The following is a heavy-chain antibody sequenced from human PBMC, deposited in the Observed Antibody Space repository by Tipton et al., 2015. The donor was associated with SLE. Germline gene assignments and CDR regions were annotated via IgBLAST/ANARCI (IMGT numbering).Heavy chain of an antibody. CDR2: ISYSGST. CDR3: ARDWEGRWELHLGIWVY. Sequence: TLSLTCTVSGGSISSHYWSWIRQPPGKGLEWIGYISYSGSTNYNPSLKSRVTISVDKAKNQFSLKLTSVTAADTAVYYCARDWEGRWELHLGIWVYWGQGTLVTVSS. CDR1: GGSISSHY. D-gene: IGHD1-26*01. J-gene: IGHJ4*02. V-gene: IGHV4-59*11.